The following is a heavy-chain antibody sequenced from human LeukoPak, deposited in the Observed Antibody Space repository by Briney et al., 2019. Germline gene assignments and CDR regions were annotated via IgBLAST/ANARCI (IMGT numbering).Heavy chain of an antibody. D-gene: IGHD2-15*01. CDR3: ARLYCSGANCYPIYGDPFDY. Sequence: ASVKVSCKASGYTFATYGISWFRQAPGQGLEWMGWISGYNGNTSHAQKFQGRVTMTTDTSTSTAYMELRSLRSDDTAVYYCARLYCSGANCYPIYGDPFDYWGQGTLVTVS. J-gene: IGHJ4*02. CDR2: ISGYNGNT. V-gene: IGHV1-18*01. CDR1: GYTFATYG.